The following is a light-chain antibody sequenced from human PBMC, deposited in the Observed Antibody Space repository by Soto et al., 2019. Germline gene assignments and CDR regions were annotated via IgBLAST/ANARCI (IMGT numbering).Light chain of an antibody. CDR2: GNS. Sequence: QSVLTQSPSVSGAPGQRVTISCTGSSSNIGAGYDVHWYQQLPGTAPKLLIYGNSNRPSGVPDRFSGSKSGPSASLAITGLQAEDEADYYCQSYDSSLSGVVFGGGTQLTVL. V-gene: IGLV1-40*01. CDR1: SSNIGAGYD. CDR3: QSYDSSLSGVV. J-gene: IGLJ2*01.